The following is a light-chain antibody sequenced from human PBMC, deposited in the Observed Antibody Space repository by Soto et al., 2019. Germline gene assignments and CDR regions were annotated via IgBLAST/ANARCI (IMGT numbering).Light chain of an antibody. CDR1: QSISSW. CDR2: DAS. J-gene: IGKJ1*01. V-gene: IGKV1-5*01. Sequence: DIQMAHSPSTLSASVGDGVTITCRASQSISSWLAWYQQKPGKAPKVLIFDASSLESGVPSRFSGSGSATEFTLTISSLQPDDFATYYCQQYSTYPWTFGQGTKVDIK. CDR3: QQYSTYPWT.